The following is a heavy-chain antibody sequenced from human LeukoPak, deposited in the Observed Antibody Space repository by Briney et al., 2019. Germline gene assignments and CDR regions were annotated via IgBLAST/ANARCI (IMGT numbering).Heavy chain of an antibody. V-gene: IGHV1-8*01. CDR2: MNPNSGNT. CDR3: ARGTTTGAVDY. J-gene: IGHJ4*02. D-gene: IGHD1-1*01. Sequence: ASLKVSCKASGYTFTSYDINWVRQTTGQGLEWMGWMNPNSGNTGYAQKFQGRVTITRNTSISTAYMEPSSLRSEDTAVYYCARGTTTGAVDYWGQGTRVTVSS. CDR1: GYTFTSYD.